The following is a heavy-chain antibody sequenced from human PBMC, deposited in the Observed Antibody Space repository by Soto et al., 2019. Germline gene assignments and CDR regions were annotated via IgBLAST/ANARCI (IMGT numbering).Heavy chain of an antibody. Sequence: SEPLSLTCTVSGGSISSGDYYWSWIRQPPGKGLEWIGYIYYSGSTYYNPSLKSRVTISVDTSKNQFSLKLSSVTAADTAVYYCARDYYDSSGYYMVDYWGQGTLVTVSS. J-gene: IGHJ4*02. CDR2: IYYSGST. V-gene: IGHV4-30-4*01. CDR3: ARDYYDSSGYYMVDY. D-gene: IGHD3-22*01. CDR1: GGSISSGDYY.